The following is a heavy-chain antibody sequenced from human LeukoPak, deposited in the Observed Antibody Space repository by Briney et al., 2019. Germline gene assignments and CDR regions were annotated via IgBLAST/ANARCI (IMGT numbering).Heavy chain of an antibody. CDR3: ARASGSYFIDY. CDR2: ISSSSSYI. CDR1: GFTFSSYN. V-gene: IGHV3-21*01. D-gene: IGHD1-26*01. J-gene: IGHJ4*02. Sequence: GGSLRLSCAASGFTFSSYNMNWVRQAPGKGLEWVSSISSSSSYIYYTDSVKGRFTISRDNAKNSLNLQMNSLRAEDTAVYYCARASGSYFIDYWGQGTLVTVSS.